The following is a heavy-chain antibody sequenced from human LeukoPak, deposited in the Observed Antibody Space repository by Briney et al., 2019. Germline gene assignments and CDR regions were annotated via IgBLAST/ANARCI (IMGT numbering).Heavy chain of an antibody. CDR3: ARGGGLDV. D-gene: IGHD3-16*01. J-gene: IGHJ6*02. CDR2: INHNGNVN. Sequence: PGGSLRLSCAVSGFTLSNSWMHWVRQAPGKGLEWVASINHNGNVNYYVDSVKGRFTISRDNAKNSLYLQMSNLRAEDTAVYFCARGGGLDVWGRGATVTVSS. CDR1: GFTLSNSW. V-gene: IGHV3-7*03.